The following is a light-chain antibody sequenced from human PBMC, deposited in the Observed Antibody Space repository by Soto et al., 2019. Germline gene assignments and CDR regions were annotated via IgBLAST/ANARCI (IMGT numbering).Light chain of an antibody. CDR3: QKHDNAPLT. CDR2: GAS. CDR1: QSVGNY. J-gene: IGKJ4*01. Sequence: DIVLTQSPATLSLSPGQRATLSCRASQSVGNYLAWYQQTPGQAPRLLIYGASSRATGIPDRFSGSGSGTDFTLTISSLQPEDVATYYCQKHDNAPLTFGGGTKVDI. V-gene: IGKV3-11*01.